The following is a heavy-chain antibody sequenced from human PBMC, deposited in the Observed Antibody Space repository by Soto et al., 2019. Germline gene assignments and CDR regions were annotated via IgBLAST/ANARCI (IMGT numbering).Heavy chain of an antibody. Sequence: SETLSLTCAVSGGSISSSNRWSWVRQPPGKGLEWIGEIYHSGGTNYNPSLKSRVTISVDKSKNQFSLKLSSVTAADTAVYYCARDERSSSWYVRYYGMDVWGQGTTVTVSS. J-gene: IGHJ6*02. V-gene: IGHV4-4*02. D-gene: IGHD6-13*01. CDR1: GGSISSSNR. CDR3: ARDERSSSWYVRYYGMDV. CDR2: IYHSGGT.